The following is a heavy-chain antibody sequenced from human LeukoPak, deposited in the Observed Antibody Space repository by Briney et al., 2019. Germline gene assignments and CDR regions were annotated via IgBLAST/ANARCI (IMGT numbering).Heavy chain of an antibody. CDR3: ARSHYYDNSAYYFNYGLDV. CDR1: GFTFSSYW. J-gene: IGHJ6*02. D-gene: IGHD3-22*01. Sequence: PGGSLRLSCAASGFTFSSYWMHWVRQPPGKGLVWVSRINGDGSSTRHAESVKGRLTVSRDNAESTLYLQMSTLRAEDTAVYYCARSHYYDNSAYYFNYGLDVWGQGTTVIVSS. V-gene: IGHV3-74*01. CDR2: INGDGSST.